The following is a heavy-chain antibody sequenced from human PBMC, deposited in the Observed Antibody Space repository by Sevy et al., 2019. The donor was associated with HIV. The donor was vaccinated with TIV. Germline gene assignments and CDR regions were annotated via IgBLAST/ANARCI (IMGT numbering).Heavy chain of an antibody. Sequence: GGSLRLSCAASGFSFDDYVMHWVRQVPGKGLEWVSGISWNSGNIGYADALKGRFTISRDNAKNSLYLQMNSLRPEDTALYYCAKDMGGSLYYYYGMDVWGQGTTVTVSS. V-gene: IGHV3-9*01. CDR3: AKDMGGSLYYYYGMDV. D-gene: IGHD1-26*01. J-gene: IGHJ6*02. CDR1: GFSFDDYV. CDR2: ISWNSGNI.